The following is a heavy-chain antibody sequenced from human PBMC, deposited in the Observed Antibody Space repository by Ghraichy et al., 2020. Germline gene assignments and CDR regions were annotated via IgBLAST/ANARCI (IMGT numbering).Heavy chain of an antibody. CDR2: ISAYNGNT. CDR3: ARGSVSNPRYNWNYDFDY. Sequence: ASVKVSCKASGYTFTSYGISWVRQAPGQGLEWMGWISAYNGNTNYAQKLQGRVTMTTDTSTSTAYMELRSLRSDDTAVYYCARGSVSNPRYNWNYDFDYWGQGTLVTVSS. CDR1: GYTFTSYG. V-gene: IGHV1-18*01. D-gene: IGHD1-7*01. J-gene: IGHJ4*02.